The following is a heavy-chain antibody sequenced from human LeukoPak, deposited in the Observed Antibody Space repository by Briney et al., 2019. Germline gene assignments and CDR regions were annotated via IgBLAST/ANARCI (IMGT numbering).Heavy chain of an antibody. V-gene: IGHV1-8*01. CDR3: ASSIAVADDAFDI. Sequence: ASVKVSCKASGYTFTSYDINWVRQATGQGLEWMGWMNPNSGNTGYAQKFQGRVTMTRNTSISTAYMELSSLRSEDTAVYYCASSIAVADDAFDIWGQGTMVTVSP. CDR1: GYTFTSYD. CDR2: MNPNSGNT. J-gene: IGHJ3*02. D-gene: IGHD6-19*01.